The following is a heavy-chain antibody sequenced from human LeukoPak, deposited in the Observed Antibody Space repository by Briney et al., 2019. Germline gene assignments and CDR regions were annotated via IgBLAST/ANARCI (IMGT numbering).Heavy chain of an antibody. J-gene: IGHJ4*02. V-gene: IGHV3-48*04. D-gene: IGHD3-9*01. CDR2: ISSSSSTI. Sequence: GGSLRLSCAASGFTFSSYSMNWGRQAPGKGLEWVSYISSSSSTIYYADSVKGRFTISRDNAKNSLYLQMNSLRAEDTAVYYGARDGPSSYDILTGYYNYPSDCWGRGTLDSVSS. CDR1: GFTFSSYS. CDR3: ARDGPSSYDILTGYYNYPSDC.